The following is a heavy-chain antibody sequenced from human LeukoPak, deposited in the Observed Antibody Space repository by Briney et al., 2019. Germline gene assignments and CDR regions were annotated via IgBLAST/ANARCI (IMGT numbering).Heavy chain of an antibody. Sequence: GGSLRLSCAVSGLTFSSSWMDWVRQAPGKGLEWVASINPDGIKRYSADSVKGRFTIARDNARNSLYLQMDSLRVEDTAFYYCARDLAFSRLDYWGQGVLVTVSS. V-gene: IGHV3-7*01. J-gene: IGHJ4*02. CDR1: GLTFSSSW. CDR3: ARDLAFSRLDY. D-gene: IGHD2/OR15-2a*01. CDR2: INPDGIKR.